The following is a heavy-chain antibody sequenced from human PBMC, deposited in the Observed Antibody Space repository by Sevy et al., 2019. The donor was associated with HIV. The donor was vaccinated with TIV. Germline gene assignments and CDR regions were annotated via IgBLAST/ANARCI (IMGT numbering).Heavy chain of an antibody. J-gene: IGHJ3*02. D-gene: IGHD3-10*01. CDR1: GSSISRYY. Sequence: SETLSLTCTVSGSSISRYYWSWIRQPPGKGLEWVGYFYYRGSTNYNPSLKSRVTISVDTSKNQFSLKLSSVTAADTAVYYCARGRVLNIIHAFDIWGQGIMVTVSS. CDR3: ARGRVLNIIHAFDI. V-gene: IGHV4-59*13. CDR2: FYYRGST.